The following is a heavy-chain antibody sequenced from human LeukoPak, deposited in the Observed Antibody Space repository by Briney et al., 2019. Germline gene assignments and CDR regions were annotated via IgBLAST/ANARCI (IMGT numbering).Heavy chain of an antibody. CDR2: ISSSSSYT. J-gene: IGHJ4*02. CDR3: ASLWFGESRFDY. V-gene: IGHV3-11*03. D-gene: IGHD3-10*01. CDR1: GFTFSDYY. Sequence: KPGGSLRLACAASGFTFSDYYMSWIRQAPGKGLEWVSYISSSSSYTNYADSVKGRFTISRDNAKNSLYLQMNSLRAEDTAVYYCASLWFGESRFDYWGQGTLVTVSS.